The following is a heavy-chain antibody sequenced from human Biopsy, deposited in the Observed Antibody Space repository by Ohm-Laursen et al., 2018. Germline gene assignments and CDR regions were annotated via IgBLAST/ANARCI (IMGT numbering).Heavy chain of an antibody. CDR2: IHYMGST. J-gene: IGHJ5*02. D-gene: IGHD2-15*01. CDR1: GDSISGGGYY. Sequence: SQTLSLTCTVSGDSISGGGYYWSWIRQHPGKGLEWIGYIHYMGSTNYNPSLKSRVTISVGTSKNQFSLRLTSVTAADTAVYYCARDYGSGSLFDPWGQGTLVTVSS. CDR3: ARDYGSGSLFDP. V-gene: IGHV4-31*03.